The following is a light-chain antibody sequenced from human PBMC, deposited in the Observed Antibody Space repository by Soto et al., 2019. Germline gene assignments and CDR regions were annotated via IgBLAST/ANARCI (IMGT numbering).Light chain of an antibody. J-gene: IGKJ2*01. V-gene: IGKV3-15*01. CDR2: GTS. CDR1: QSVSSK. CDR3: HHYDASPPYT. Sequence: EIVMTQSPATLSVSPGERATLSCRASQSVSSKLAWFQQKPGQAPRLLIYGTSTRATGIPARFSGSGSGTEFTLTISSLQSEDSAVYYCHHYDASPPYTFGQGTKLEIK.